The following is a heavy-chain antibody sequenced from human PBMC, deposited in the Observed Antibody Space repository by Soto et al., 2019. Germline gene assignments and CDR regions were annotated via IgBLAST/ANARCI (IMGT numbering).Heavy chain of an antibody. CDR3: TTWLTAHFDY. CDR1: GFTFSSYT. J-gene: IGHJ4*02. D-gene: IGHD2-21*02. CDR2: SSDRRTGNT. Sequence: LRLSFAASGFTFSSYTLNWVRRAPGKGLEWVATSSDRRTGNTHYSDSVRGRFTLSRDYSRNILFLQMDSLRADDTALYYCTTWLTAHFDYWGRGTQVTVSS. V-gene: IGHV3-23*01.